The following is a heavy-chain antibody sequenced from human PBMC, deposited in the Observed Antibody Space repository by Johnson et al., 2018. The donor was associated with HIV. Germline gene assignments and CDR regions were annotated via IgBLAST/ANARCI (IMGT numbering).Heavy chain of an antibody. CDR1: GFTLSSYA. V-gene: IGHV3-30-3*01. Sequence: QVQLVESGGGVVQPGRSLRLSCAASGFTLSSYAMHWVRQAPGKGLEWVAVISYDGSNKYYADSVKGRFTISRDNSKNTLYLQMNNLRAEDTAVYYCAREGGDGYSPSAFDIWGQGTMVTVSS. J-gene: IGHJ3*02. CDR3: AREGGDGYSPSAFDI. CDR2: ISYDGSNK. D-gene: IGHD5-24*01.